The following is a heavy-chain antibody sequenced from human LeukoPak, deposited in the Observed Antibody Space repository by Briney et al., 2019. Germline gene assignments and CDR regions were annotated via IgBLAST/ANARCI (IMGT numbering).Heavy chain of an antibody. J-gene: IGHJ4*02. CDR3: AMYSSAWYAVY. Sequence: GGSLRLSCAASGFTVSSKYMGWVRQAPGKGLEWVSVIHPGGTIYYADSVKGTFTISRDNSKNRLYLEMNTLRVEDTAVYYCAMYSSAWYAVYWGQGTLVTVSS. D-gene: IGHD6-19*01. V-gene: IGHV3-66*01. CDR2: IHPGGTI. CDR1: GFTVSSKY.